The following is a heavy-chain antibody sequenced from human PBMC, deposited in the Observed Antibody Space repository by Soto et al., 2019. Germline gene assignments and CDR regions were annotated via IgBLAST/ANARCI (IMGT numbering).Heavy chain of an antibody. CDR1: GFTLSAYW. CDR3: ARDVSPGSSSLYLDAFDI. D-gene: IGHD6-13*01. Sequence: EVQLEETGGDLVQPGGSLRLSCAASGFTLSAYWMTWVRQAPGKVLEWVANINRDGSNKSYLDSVRGRFTISRDNVGNSMYLQMDRLRADDTALYYCARDVSPGSSSLYLDAFDIWGQGTMVTVSS. V-gene: IGHV3-7*05. J-gene: IGHJ3*02. CDR2: INRDGSNK.